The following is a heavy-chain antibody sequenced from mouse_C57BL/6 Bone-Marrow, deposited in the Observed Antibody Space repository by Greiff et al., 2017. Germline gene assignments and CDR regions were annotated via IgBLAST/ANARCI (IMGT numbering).Heavy chain of an antibody. D-gene: IGHD1-1*01. CDR2: ISGGGGNT. V-gene: IGHV5-9*01. CDR1: GFTFSSYT. CDR3: ARAKFTTGWFAY. Sequence: EVQLVESGGGLVKPGGSLKLSCAASGFTFSSYTMSWVRQTPEKRLEWVATISGGGGNTYYPDSVKGRFTISRDNAKNTLYLQMSSLRSEDTAWYDCARAKFTTGWFAYWGQGTLVTVSA. J-gene: IGHJ3*01.